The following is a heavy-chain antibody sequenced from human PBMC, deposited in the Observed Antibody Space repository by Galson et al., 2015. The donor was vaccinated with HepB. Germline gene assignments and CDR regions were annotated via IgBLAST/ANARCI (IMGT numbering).Heavy chain of an antibody. Sequence: SLRLSCAASGFTFSYYSMHWVRLAPGKGLEWVAAVVYDGSDKYYADSVKGQFTISRDNSKNTLYLQMNSLRGKDTAVYYCARDGSGTYDFYYWGLGTPVSDSS. CDR1: GFTFSYYS. J-gene: IGHJ4*02. D-gene: IGHD1-14*01. CDR2: VVYDGSDK. V-gene: IGHV3-30*03. CDR3: ARDGSGTYDFYY.